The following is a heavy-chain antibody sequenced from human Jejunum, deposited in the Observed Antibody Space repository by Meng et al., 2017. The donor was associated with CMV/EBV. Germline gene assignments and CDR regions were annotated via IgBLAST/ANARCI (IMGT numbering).Heavy chain of an antibody. CDR1: GFSPSTSGEG. J-gene: IGHJ4*02. V-gene: IGHV2-5*02. CDR2: IYRGDDK. Sequence: QSPLKESGPTLVKPPQTLTLTCSLSGFSPSTSGEGVGWIRQPPGKALEWLALIYRGDDKRYSPSLNSRLTIAKDTSKNEVVLTLTNMGPIDTGTYYCAHFVGGYYPSRPDYWGQGTLVTVSS. CDR3: AHFVGGYYPSRPDY. D-gene: IGHD1-26*01.